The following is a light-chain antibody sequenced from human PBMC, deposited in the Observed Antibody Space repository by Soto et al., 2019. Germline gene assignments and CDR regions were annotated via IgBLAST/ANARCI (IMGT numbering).Light chain of an antibody. Sequence: AIPLTQSPSSLSASVGDRVTITCRASQAIRGALAWYQHKPGKAPKILIYDVSSLQSGVPSRFSGSSSGTDFTLTISGLQPEDFATYYCQQFNSYPIIFGQGTRLDIK. J-gene: IGKJ5*01. CDR2: DVS. CDR1: QAIRGA. V-gene: IGKV1-13*02. CDR3: QQFNSYPII.